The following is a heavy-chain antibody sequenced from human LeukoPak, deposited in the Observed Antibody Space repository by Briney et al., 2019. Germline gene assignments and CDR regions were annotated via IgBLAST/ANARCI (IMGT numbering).Heavy chain of an antibody. V-gene: IGHV3-30*04. CDR2: ISYDGSNK. D-gene: IGHD1-1*01. Sequence: GGSLRLSCAASEFTFSNYALSWVRQAPGKGLEWVAVISYDGSNKYYADSVKGRFTISRDNSKNTLYLQMNSLRAEDTAVYYCARDPLGTRPGFDYWGQGTPVTVSS. J-gene: IGHJ4*02. CDR1: EFTFSNYA. CDR3: ARDPLGTRPGFDY.